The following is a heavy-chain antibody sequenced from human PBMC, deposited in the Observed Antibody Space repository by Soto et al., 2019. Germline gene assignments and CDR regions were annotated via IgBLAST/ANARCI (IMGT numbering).Heavy chain of an antibody. CDR2: IIPIFGTA. Sequence: QVQLVQSGAEVKKPGSSVKVSCKASGGTFSSYVISWVRQAPGQGLEWMGGIIPIFGTANYEQKLQGRVTITADESTSTSYMELSSLRSEDTAVYYCARSGYEWLVRGKGGYYYGMDVWCQGTTVTVSS. CDR1: GGTFSSYV. V-gene: IGHV1-69*01. J-gene: IGHJ6*02. CDR3: ARSGYEWLVRGKGGYYYGMDV. D-gene: IGHD3-22*01.